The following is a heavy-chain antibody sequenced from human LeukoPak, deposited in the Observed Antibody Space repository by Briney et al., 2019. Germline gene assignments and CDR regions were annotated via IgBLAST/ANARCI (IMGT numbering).Heavy chain of an antibody. CDR3: ARDQGSSLGMDV. Sequence: SESLSLTCTVSGGSVTSYYWSWIRQPPGKGLEWIGYIHYSGDTKYNPSLMSRVTISVDTSKNQLSLKLTSVTAADTAVYYRARDQGSSLGMDVWGQGTTVTV. CDR1: GGSVTSYY. V-gene: IGHV4-59*02. CDR2: IHYSGDT. D-gene: IGHD6-13*01. J-gene: IGHJ6*02.